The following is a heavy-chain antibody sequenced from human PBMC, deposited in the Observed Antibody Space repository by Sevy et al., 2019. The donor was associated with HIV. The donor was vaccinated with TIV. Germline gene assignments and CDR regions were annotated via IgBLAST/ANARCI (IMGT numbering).Heavy chain of an antibody. CDR1: GFAFHEYS. CDR2: LSFGCGKI. D-gene: IGHD1-1*01. J-gene: IGHJ4*02. Sequence: GGSVRLSCAASGFAFHEYSMSWIRQAPGKGLEWVATLSFGCGKINYADSVKGRFTISRDNSKNSFYLQMDNLRVEDTALYYCAGEEGSGPHDYWGQGTRVTVSS. CDR3: AGEEGSGPHDY. V-gene: IGHV3-23*01.